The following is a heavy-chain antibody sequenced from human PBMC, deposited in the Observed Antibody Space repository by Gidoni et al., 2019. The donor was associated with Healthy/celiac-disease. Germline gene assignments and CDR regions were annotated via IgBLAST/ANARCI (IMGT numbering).Heavy chain of an antibody. CDR1: GFTFSNAW. J-gene: IGHJ3*02. Sequence: EVQLVESGGGLVKPGGSLRLSCAASGFTFSNAWMHWVRQAPGKGLEWVGRIKSKTDGGTTDYAAPVKGRFTISRDDSKNTLYLQMNSLKTEDTAVYYCTTDAAAAMVLILDAFDIWGQGTMVTVSS. V-gene: IGHV3-15*01. CDR3: TTDAAAAMVLILDAFDI. D-gene: IGHD5-18*01. CDR2: IKSKTDGGTT.